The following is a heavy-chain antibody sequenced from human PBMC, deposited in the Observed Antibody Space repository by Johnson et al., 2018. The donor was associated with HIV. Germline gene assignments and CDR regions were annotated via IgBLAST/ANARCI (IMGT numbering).Heavy chain of an antibody. V-gene: IGHV3-66*01. D-gene: IGHD5-18*01. Sequence: EQLEESGGGLVQPGESLRLSCAASGFTVSNNYMHWVRQAPGKGLEWVSVIYSGGSTYYADSRKGRFTISRDNSKNTLYLQMNSLRAEDTAGYYCLFGGYSYGLAFDIWGQGTMVTVSS. CDR3: LFGGYSYGLAFDI. CDR1: GFTVSNNY. J-gene: IGHJ3*02. CDR2: IYSGGST.